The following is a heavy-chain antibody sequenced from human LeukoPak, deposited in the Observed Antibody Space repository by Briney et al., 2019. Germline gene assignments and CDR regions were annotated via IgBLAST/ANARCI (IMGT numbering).Heavy chain of an antibody. CDR3: ASSAVAGTPFDY. CDR2: ISYDGSNK. Sequence: GRSLRLSCAASGFTFSSYAMHWVRQAPGKGLEWVAVISYDGSNKYYADSVKGRFIISRDNSKNTLYLQMNSLRAEDTAVYYCASSAVAGTPFDYWGQGPLVTVSS. V-gene: IGHV3-30-3*01. J-gene: IGHJ4*02. D-gene: IGHD6-19*01. CDR1: GFTFSSYA.